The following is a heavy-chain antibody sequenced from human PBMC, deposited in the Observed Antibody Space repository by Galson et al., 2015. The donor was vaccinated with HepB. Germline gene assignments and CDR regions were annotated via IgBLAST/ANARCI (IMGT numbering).Heavy chain of an antibody. J-gene: IGHJ5*02. V-gene: IGHV4-59*01. D-gene: IGHD4-23*01. Sequence: WIRQPPGKGLEWIGYIYYSGSTNYNPSLKSRVTISVDTSKNQFSLKLSSVTAADTAVYYCARDRYGGNSWWFDPWGQGTLVTVSS. CDR3: ARDRYGGNSWWFDP. CDR2: IYYSGST.